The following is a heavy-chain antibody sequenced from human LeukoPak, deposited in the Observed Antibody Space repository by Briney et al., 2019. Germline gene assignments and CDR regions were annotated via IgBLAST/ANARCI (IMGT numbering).Heavy chain of an antibody. J-gene: IGHJ4*02. CDR2: ISNSGGNT. V-gene: IGHV3-23*01. CDR1: GFTFSDYA. D-gene: IGHD2-15*01. CDR3: AKVVGPVLFDY. Sequence: GGSLRLSCATSGFTFSDYAMSWVRQAPGKGLEWVSTISNSGGNTHYADSVMGRFTISRDNSKSTPYLQMNSLSVEDTAVYHCAKVVGPVLFDYWGQGTLVTASS.